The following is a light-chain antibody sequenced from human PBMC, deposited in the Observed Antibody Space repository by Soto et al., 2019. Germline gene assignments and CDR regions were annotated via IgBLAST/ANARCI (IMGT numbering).Light chain of an antibody. CDR3: QQYNNLWT. V-gene: IGKV3-15*01. CDR2: GAS. J-gene: IGKJ1*01. CDR1: QSVSSN. Sequence: EIVMTQSPATLSVSPGERATLSCRASQSVSSNLAWYQQKPGQAPRLLIYGASTRATGIPARFSGSGSGTEFTLTISSLQSEDFAVYYCQQYNNLWTFGQGNKVDIK.